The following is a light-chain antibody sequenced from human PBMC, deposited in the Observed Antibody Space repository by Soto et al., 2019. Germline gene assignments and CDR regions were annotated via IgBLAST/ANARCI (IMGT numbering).Light chain of an antibody. V-gene: IGLV1-40*01. CDR2: KNN. CDR1: GSNVGASYD. CDR3: QSYDNILSGPL. Sequence: QSVLTQPPSVSGAPGQTITMSCTGSGSNVGASYDVHWYQVLPGAGPRLLIYKNNNRPSGVPDRFSGSKSGTSASLAITGLRAEDEADSYCQSYDNILSGPLFGGGTQLTVL. J-gene: IGLJ3*02.